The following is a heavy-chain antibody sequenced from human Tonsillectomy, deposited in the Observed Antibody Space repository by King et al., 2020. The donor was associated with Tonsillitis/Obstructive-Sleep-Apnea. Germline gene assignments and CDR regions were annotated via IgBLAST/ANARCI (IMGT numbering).Heavy chain of an antibody. CDR2: INSDGSST. V-gene: IGHV3-74*01. J-gene: IGHJ4*02. CDR1: GFTFSSYW. Sequence: VQLVESGGGLVQPGGSLRLSCAASGFTFSSYWMHWVRQAPGKGLVWVSRINSDGSSTSYADSVKGRFTISRDNAKNTLYLQMNSLRAQDTAVYYCARAYFSGGNCYSRHFDYWGQGTLVTVSS. CDR3: ARAYFSGGNCYSRHFDY. D-gene: IGHD2-15*01.